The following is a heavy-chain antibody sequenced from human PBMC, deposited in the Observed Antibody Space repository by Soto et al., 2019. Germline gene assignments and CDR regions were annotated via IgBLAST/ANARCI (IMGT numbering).Heavy chain of an antibody. CDR2: ITQDGSEK. CDR3: ARFREGDFWSGYYTSWFDP. D-gene: IGHD3-3*01. Sequence: GGSLRLSCAASGFTFSSYWMSWVRQSPVKGLEWVANITQDGSEKYYVDSVKGRFTISRDNAKNSLYLQMNSLRAEDTAVYYCARFREGDFWSGYYTSWFDPWGQGTLVTVSS. CDR1: GFTFSSYW. V-gene: IGHV3-7*01. J-gene: IGHJ5*02.